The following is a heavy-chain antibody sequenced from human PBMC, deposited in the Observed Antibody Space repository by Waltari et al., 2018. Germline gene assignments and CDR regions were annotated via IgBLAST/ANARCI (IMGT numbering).Heavy chain of an antibody. CDR3: VRDNRWAEDGFRYFQF. J-gene: IGHJ1*01. CDR2: MYHSGTT. D-gene: IGHD5-12*01. V-gene: IGHV4-4*02. CDR1: GGSVTSSPW. Sequence: QVQLQASGPGLVKPSGTLSLTCAVSGGSVTSSPWWSWVRQAPGKGLEWIGEMYHSGTTNYNPLLKSRVTMSLDRAKNQFSLKLSSVTAADTAVYYCVRDNRWAEDGFRYFQFWGQGTLVTVSS.